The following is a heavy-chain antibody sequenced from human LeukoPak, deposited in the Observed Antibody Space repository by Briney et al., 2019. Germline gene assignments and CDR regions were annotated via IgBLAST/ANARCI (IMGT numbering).Heavy chain of an antibody. D-gene: IGHD6-13*01. V-gene: IGHV4-59*01. CDR1: GGSISSYY. CDR2: IYYSGST. CDR3: ARVTGYRIEDYFDY. Sequence: SETLSLTCTVSGGSISSYYWSWIRQPPGKGLEWIGYIYYSGSTNYNHSLKSRVTISVETSKNEFSLKLRSVTAADTAVYYCARVTGYRIEDYFDYWGQGTLVTVSS. J-gene: IGHJ4*02.